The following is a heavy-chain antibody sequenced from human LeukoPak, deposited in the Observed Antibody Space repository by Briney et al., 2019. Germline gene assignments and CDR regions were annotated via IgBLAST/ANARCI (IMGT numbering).Heavy chain of an antibody. CDR3: AREGRYCSGGSCSYMDV. Sequence: SETLSLTCTVSGGSISSNSYYWGWIRQPPGKGLEWIGTIYYSGSTYYIPSLKSRVTISIDTSKNQFSLKLSSVTAADTAVYYCAREGRYCSGGSCSYMDVWGKGTTVTVSS. J-gene: IGHJ6*03. CDR2: IYYSGST. V-gene: IGHV4-39*07. D-gene: IGHD2-15*01. CDR1: GGSISSNSYY.